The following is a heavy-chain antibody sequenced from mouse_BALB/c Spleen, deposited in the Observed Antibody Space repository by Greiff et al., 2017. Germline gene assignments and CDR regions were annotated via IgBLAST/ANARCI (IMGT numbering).Heavy chain of an antibody. Sequence: QVQLQQSGAELAKPGASVKMSCKASGYTFTSYWMHWVKQRPGQGLEWIGYINPSTGYTEYNQKFKDKATLTADKSSSTAYMQLSILTSEDSAVYYCARGRNYDYDGWYFDVWGAGTTVTVSA. J-gene: IGHJ1*01. D-gene: IGHD2-4*01. CDR1: GYTFTSYW. V-gene: IGHV1-7*01. CDR2: INPSTGYT. CDR3: ARGRNYDYDGWYFDV.